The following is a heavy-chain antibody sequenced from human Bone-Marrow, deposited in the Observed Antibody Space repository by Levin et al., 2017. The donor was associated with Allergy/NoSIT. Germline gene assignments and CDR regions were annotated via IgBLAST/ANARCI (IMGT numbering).Heavy chain of an antibody. V-gene: IGHV3-21*01. CDR3: ARGSTVTTYFVPTDY. J-gene: IGHJ4*02. CDR2: ISSSDAYI. CDR1: GFTFSSYT. D-gene: IGHD4-17*01. Sequence: GESLKISCAASGFTFSSYTMNWVRQAPGKGLEWVSCISSSDAYIYYADSVKGRFTISRDNAKNSLYLQMNSLRAEDTVVYYCARGSTVTTYFVPTDYWGQGTLVTVSS.